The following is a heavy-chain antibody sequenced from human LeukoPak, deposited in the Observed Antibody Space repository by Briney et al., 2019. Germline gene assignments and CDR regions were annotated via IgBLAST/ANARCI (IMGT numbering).Heavy chain of an antibody. CDR2: ISYDGSDK. Sequence: GRSLRLSCAASAFTFSGYGMHWVRQAPGKGLEWVALISYDGSDKYYADSVKGRFTISRDNSKNTLYLQMNSLRADDTAVYYCAKDISGGDCPDYWGQGTLVTVSS. V-gene: IGHV3-30*18. CDR1: AFTFSGYG. J-gene: IGHJ4*02. CDR3: AKDISGGDCPDY. D-gene: IGHD2-21*02.